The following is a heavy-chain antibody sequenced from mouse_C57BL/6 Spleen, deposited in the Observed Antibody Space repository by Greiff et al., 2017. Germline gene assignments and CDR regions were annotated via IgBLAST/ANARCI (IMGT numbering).Heavy chain of an antibody. CDR2: IDPSDSYT. D-gene: IGHD1-1*01. CDR3: ARSAYGSLYAMDY. V-gene: IGHV1-59*01. Sequence: QVQLQQPGAEPVRPGTSVKLSCKASGYTFTSYWMHWVKQRPGQGLEWIGVIDPSDSYTNYNQKFKGKATLTVDTSSSTAYMQLSSLTSEDSAVYYCARSAYGSLYAMDYWGQGTSVTVSS. J-gene: IGHJ4*01. CDR1: GYTFTSYW.